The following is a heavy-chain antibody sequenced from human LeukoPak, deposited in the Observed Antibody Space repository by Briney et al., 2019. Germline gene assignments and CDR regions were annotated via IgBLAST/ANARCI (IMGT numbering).Heavy chain of an antibody. J-gene: IGHJ4*02. V-gene: IGHV3-74*01. CDR2: INSDGSST. CDR1: GFTFRRYW. D-gene: IGHD2-15*01. Sequence: GGSLRLSCAASGFTFRRYWMHWVRQAPGKGLVWVSRINSDGSSTSYADSVKGRFTIYRDNAKNTLYMQMNSVRAEDTAVYYCARDPRDIVVVVAATSTGGQGTLVSVSS. CDR3: ARDPRDIVVVVAATST.